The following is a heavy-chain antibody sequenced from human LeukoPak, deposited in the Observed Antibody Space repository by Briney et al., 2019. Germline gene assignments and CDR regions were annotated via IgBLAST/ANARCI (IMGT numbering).Heavy chain of an antibody. CDR1: GFTFDDYG. Sequence: GGSLRLSCAASGFTFDDYGMSWVRQAPGKGLEWASGINWNGGSTGYADSVKGRFTISRDNAKNSLYLQKNSLRAEDTALYYCARGIGYNWNYGGLDYWGQGTLVTVSS. V-gene: IGHV3-20*04. J-gene: IGHJ4*02. D-gene: IGHD1-7*01. CDR3: ARGIGYNWNYGGLDY. CDR2: INWNGGST.